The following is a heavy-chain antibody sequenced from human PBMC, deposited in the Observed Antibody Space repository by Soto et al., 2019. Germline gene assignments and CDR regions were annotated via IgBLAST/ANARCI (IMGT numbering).Heavy chain of an antibody. D-gene: IGHD3-10*01. Sequence: SETLSLTYTVSGGSISSYYWSWIRQPPGKGLEWIGYIYYSGSTNYNPSLKSRVTISVDTSKNQFSLKLSSVTAADTAVYYCARGITMVRGVITYYFDYWGQGTLVTVSS. V-gene: IGHV4-59*08. CDR3: ARGITMVRGVITYYFDY. CDR1: GGSISSYY. J-gene: IGHJ4*02. CDR2: IYYSGST.